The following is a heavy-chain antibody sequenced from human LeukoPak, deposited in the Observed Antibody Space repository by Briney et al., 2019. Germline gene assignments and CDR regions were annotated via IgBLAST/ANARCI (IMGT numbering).Heavy chain of an antibody. CDR1: GYSISSGYY. CDR3: SRLGRTVARDYYYCMDV. D-gene: IGHD4-23*01. V-gene: IGHV4-38-2*01. CDR2: IYHSGST. Sequence: SETLSLTCAVSGYSISSGYYWGWIRQPPGKGLEWIGSIYHSGSTYYNPSLKSRVTISVDTSKNQFSLKLSSVTAADTAVYYCSRLGRTVARDYYYCMDVWGKGTTVTVSS. J-gene: IGHJ6*03.